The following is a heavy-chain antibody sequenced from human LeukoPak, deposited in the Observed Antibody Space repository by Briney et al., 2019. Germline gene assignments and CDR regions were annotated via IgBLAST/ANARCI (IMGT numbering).Heavy chain of an antibody. V-gene: IGHV4-34*01. CDR3: ARFGRIAAAGTGYYYYMDV. Sequence: PSETLSLTCAVYGGSFSGYYWSWIRQRPGKGLEWIGEINHSGSTNYNPSLKSRVTISVDTSKNQFSLKLSSVTAADTAVYYCARFGRIAAAGTGYYYYMDVWGKGTTVTVSS. CDR1: GGSFSGYY. J-gene: IGHJ6*03. D-gene: IGHD6-13*01. CDR2: INHSGST.